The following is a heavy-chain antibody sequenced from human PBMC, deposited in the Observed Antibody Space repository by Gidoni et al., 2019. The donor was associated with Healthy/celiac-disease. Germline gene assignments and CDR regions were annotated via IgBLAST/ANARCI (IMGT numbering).Heavy chain of an antibody. J-gene: IGHJ6*02. CDR2: IHSSGGN. Sequence: QLQFQESGPGLVKPSETLSLTCTVSGDSISSSGYYWGWIRQPPGKGLEWIGSIHSSGGNYYNPSLKSRVTISVDTSKNQFSLKLRSVTAADTAVYYCARNCGGDCSALTYYHSHYELDVWGQGTTVTVSS. D-gene: IGHD2-21*02. CDR1: GDSISSSGYY. CDR3: ARNCGGDCSALTYYHSHYELDV. V-gene: IGHV4-39*01.